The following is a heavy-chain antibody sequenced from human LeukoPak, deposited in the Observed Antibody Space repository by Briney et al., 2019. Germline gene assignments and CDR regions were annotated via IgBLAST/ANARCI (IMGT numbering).Heavy chain of an antibody. V-gene: IGHV3-23*01. CDR3: ARAGGGPTTLYWYFDL. CDR2: ISGSGGST. CDR1: GFTFSSYA. D-gene: IGHD1-7*01. Sequence: PGGSLRLSCAASGFTFSSYAMSWVRQAPGKGLEWVSAISGSGGSTYYADSVKGRFTISRDNSKNTLYLQMNSLRPEDTAVYYCARAGGGPTTLYWYFDLWGRGTLVTVSS. J-gene: IGHJ2*01.